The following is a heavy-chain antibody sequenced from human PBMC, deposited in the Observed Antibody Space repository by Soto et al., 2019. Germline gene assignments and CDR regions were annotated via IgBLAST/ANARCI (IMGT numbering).Heavy chain of an antibody. CDR2: IYYSGST. CDR3: AGDRGGDRSYFQN. V-gene: IGHV4-39*07. J-gene: IGHJ1*01. CDR1: GGSISSSSYY. Sequence: PSETPSLTCTVSGGSISSSSYYWGWTRQPPGKGLEWIGIIYYSGSTYYNPSLKSRVTVSVDTSKNQFSLKLSSVTAADTAVYHCAGDRGGDRSYFQNWGQGTLVTVSS. D-gene: IGHD2-21*02.